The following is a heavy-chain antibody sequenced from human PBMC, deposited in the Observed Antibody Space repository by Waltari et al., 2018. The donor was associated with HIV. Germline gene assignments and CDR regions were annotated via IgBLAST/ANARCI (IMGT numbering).Heavy chain of an antibody. CDR1: GYSFTSYW. D-gene: IGHD2-15*01. J-gene: IGHJ2*01. V-gene: IGHV5-51*03. Sequence: EVQLVQSGAEVKKPGESLKISCKGSGYSFTSYWIGWVRQMPGKGLEWMGIIFPGDSDTRDSPTFQGQVTSSADKSSSTAYLQWSSLKASDTAMYYCARTYGGSKRDYWYFDLWGRGTLVTVSS. CDR2: IFPGDSDT. CDR3: ARTYGGSKRDYWYFDL.